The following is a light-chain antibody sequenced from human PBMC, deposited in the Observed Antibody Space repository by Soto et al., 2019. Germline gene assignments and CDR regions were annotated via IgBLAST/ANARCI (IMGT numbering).Light chain of an antibody. V-gene: IGLV2-11*01. CDR2: DVS. CDR3: CSYTSSRAYV. J-gene: IGLJ1*01. CDR1: SSDVGGYNY. Sequence: QSALTQPRSVSGSPGQSVTISCTGTSSDVGGYNYVSWYQQHPGKAPKLMIYDVSKRPSGVPDRFSGSKSGNTASLTISGLQAEDEADYYCCSYTSSRAYVFGIGTKLTVL.